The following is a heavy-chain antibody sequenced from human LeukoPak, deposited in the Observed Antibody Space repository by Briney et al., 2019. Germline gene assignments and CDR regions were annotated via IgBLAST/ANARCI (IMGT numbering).Heavy chain of an antibody. J-gene: IGHJ4*02. V-gene: IGHV1-24*01. CDR2: FDPEDGET. CDR3: ATGDPELRFLEWSTNTFFDY. Sequence: ASVKVSCKVSGYTLTELSMHWVRQAPGKGLEWMGGFDPEDGETIYAQKFQGRVTMTEDTSTDTAYMELSSLRSEDTAVYYCATGDPELRFLEWSTNTFFDYWGQGTLVTVSS. CDR1: GYTLTELS. D-gene: IGHD3-3*01.